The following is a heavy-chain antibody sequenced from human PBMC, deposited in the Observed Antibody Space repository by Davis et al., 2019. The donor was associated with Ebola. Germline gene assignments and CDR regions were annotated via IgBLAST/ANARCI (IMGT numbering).Heavy chain of an antibody. CDR3: ARGKGIVVVPAATLPLPYNWFDP. J-gene: IGHJ5*02. CDR1: GGTFSSYA. CDR2: IIPIFGTA. D-gene: IGHD2-2*01. Sequence: SVKVSCKASGGTFSSYAISWVRQAPGQGLEWMGGIIPIFGTANYAQKFQGRVTITADESTSTAYMELSSLRSEDTAVYYCARGKGIVVVPAATLPLPYNWFDPWGQGTLVTVSS. V-gene: IGHV1-69*13.